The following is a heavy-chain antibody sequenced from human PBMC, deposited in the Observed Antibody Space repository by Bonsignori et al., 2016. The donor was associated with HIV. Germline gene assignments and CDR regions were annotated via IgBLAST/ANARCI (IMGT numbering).Heavy chain of an antibody. V-gene: IGHV1-69*04. CDR3: ARGSLGANCSVANCPFDS. J-gene: IGHJ4*02. D-gene: IGHD2-15*01. Sequence: WVRQAPGQGLEWMGRIIPMFGGIHYAQKFQDRVTIIADKSSTTAYMELRSLTSEDTAVYYCARGSLGANCSVANCPFDSWGQGTLVTVSS. CDR2: IIPMFGGI.